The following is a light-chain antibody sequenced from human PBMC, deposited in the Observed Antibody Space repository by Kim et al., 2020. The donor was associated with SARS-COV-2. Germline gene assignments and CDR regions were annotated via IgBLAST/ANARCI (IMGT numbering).Light chain of an antibody. CDR1: KLGEKY. Sequence: VSPGQTATITCSGDKLGEKYACWYQQKPGQSPVLVIYQDTRRPSGIPERFSGSNSGNTATLTISGTQAMDEADYYCQAWDSSLNYVFGTGTKVTVL. V-gene: IGLV3-1*01. J-gene: IGLJ1*01. CDR2: QDT. CDR3: QAWDSSLNYV.